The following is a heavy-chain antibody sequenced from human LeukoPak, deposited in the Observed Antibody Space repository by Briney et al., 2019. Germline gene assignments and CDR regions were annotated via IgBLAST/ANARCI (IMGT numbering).Heavy chain of an antibody. Sequence: SQTLSLTCTVSGGSISSGDYYWSWIRQPPGKGLEWIGYIYYSGSTYYNPSLKSRVTISVDTSKNQFSLKLSSVTAADTAVYYCSCYPGLDAFDIWGQGTMVTVSS. CDR3: SCYPGLDAFDI. V-gene: IGHV4-30-4*01. CDR1: GGSISSGDYY. D-gene: IGHD2-15*01. CDR2: IYYSGST. J-gene: IGHJ3*02.